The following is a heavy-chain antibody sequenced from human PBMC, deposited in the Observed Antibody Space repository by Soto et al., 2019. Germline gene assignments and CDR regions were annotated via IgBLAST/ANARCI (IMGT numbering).Heavy chain of an antibody. Sequence: ASVKVSCKASGYKFTTYFIHWVRQAPGQGLEWMGMIHPSGDTGYAQKFRGRVTMTIDTSTTTAYMELRNLTSEDTAVYFSVRGYFTTSPCSGDFQFWGQGNLVTVSS. V-gene: IGHV1-46*01. J-gene: IGHJ1*01. D-gene: IGHD2-15*01. CDR3: VRGYFTTSPCSGDFQF. CDR2: IHPSGDT. CDR1: GYKFTTYF.